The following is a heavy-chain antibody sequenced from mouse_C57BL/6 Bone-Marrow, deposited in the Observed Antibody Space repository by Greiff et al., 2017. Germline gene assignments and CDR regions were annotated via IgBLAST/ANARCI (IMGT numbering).Heavy chain of an antibody. J-gene: IGHJ3*01. CDR3: ARWLLPFAY. CDR1: GFTFSSYG. CDR2: ISSGGSYT. D-gene: IGHD2-3*01. V-gene: IGHV5-6*01. Sequence: EVKVVESGGDLVKPGGSLKLSCAASGFTFSSYGMSWVRQTPDKRLEWVATISSGGSYTYYPDSVKGRFTISRDNAKNTLFLQMSSLKSEDTAMYYCARWLLPFAYWGQGTLVTVSA.